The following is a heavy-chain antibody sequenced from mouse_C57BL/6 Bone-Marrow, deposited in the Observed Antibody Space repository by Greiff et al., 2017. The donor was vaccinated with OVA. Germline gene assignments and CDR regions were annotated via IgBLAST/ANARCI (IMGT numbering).Heavy chain of an antibody. CDR3: ARCRYYSIPYYDMDY. V-gene: IGHV1-81*01. D-gene: IGHD2-12*01. Sequence: VQLQQSGAELARPGASVKLSCKASGYTFTSYGISWVKQRTGQGLEWIGEIYPRSGNTYYNEKFKGKATLTADKSSSTAYMELRSLTSEDSAVYFCARCRYYSIPYYDMDYWGQGTSVTVSS. CDR1: GYTFTSYG. CDR2: IYPRSGNT. J-gene: IGHJ4*01.